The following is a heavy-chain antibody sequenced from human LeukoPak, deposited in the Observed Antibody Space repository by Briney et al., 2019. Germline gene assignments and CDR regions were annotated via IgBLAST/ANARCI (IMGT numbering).Heavy chain of an antibody. D-gene: IGHD4-17*01. V-gene: IGHV4-39*01. Sequence: SETLSLTCTVSGGSISSSSYYWGWIRQPPGKGLEWIGSIYYSGSTYYNPSLKSRVTISVDTSKNQFSLKLSSVTAADTAVYYCAGLPGDYVVSYYYYYGMDVWGQGTTVTVSS. CDR1: GGSISSSSYY. CDR2: IYYSGST. CDR3: AGLPGDYVVSYYYYYGMDV. J-gene: IGHJ6*02.